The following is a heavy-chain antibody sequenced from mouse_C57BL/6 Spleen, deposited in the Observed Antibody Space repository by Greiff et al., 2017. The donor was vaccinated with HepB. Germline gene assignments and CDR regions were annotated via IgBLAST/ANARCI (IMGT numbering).Heavy chain of an antibody. CDR1: GYTFTDYY. CDR3: ARGGPVVPSRYFDV. D-gene: IGHD1-1*01. Sequence: QVQLQQPGPELVKPGASVKISCKASGYTFTDYYINWVKQRPGQGLEWIGWIFPGSGSTYYNEKFKGKATLTVDKSSSTAYMLLSSLTSEDSAVYFCARGGPVVPSRYFDVWGTGTTVTVSS. CDR2: IFPGSGST. J-gene: IGHJ1*03. V-gene: IGHV1-75*01.